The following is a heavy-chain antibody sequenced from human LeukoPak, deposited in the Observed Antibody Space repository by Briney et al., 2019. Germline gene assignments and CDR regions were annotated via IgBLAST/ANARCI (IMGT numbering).Heavy chain of an antibody. J-gene: IGHJ4*02. CDR2: IYYIGST. CDR3: ARHVNSNGSPSDY. CDR1: GGSISSTRYY. Sequence: SETLSLTCTVSGGSISSTRYYWGWIRQPPGKGLEWIGSIYYIGSTYYNPSLKSRVTIPVDTSKNQFSLKLRSVTAADTAVYYCARHVNSNGSPSDYWGQGTLVTVSS. D-gene: IGHD1-26*01. V-gene: IGHV4-39*01.